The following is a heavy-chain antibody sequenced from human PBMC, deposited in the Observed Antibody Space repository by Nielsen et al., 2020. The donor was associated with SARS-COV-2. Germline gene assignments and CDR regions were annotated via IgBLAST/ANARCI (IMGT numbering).Heavy chain of an antibody. J-gene: IGHJ3*02. V-gene: IGHV1-69*13. Sequence: SVQVSCKASGGTFSSYAISWVRQAPGQGLEWMGGIIPIFGTANYAQKFQGRVTITADESTSTAYMELSSLRSEDTAVYYCASSGRVTMIVVVTSDAFDIWGQGTMVTVSS. D-gene: IGHD3-22*01. CDR1: GGTFSSYA. CDR2: IIPIFGTA. CDR3: ASSGRVTMIVVVTSDAFDI.